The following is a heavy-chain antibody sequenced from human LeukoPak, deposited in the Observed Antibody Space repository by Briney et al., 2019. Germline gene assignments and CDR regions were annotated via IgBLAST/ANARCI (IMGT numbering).Heavy chain of an antibody. CDR2: IQQDGSEK. V-gene: IGHV3-7*03. D-gene: IGHD2-2*01. Sequence: GGSLRLSCAASGFTFSSYWMSWVRQAPGKGLEWVANIQQDGSEKYYVDSVKGRFTISRDNAKNSLYLQMNSLRAEDTAVYYCARDLHIVVVPTTPGFWGQGTLVTVSS. CDR1: GFTFSSYW. CDR3: ARDLHIVVVPTTPGF. J-gene: IGHJ4*02.